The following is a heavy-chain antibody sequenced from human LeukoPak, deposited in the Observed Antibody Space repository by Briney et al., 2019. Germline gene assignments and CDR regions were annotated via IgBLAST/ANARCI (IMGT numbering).Heavy chain of an antibody. D-gene: IGHD3-9*01. CDR2: SYYSGST. V-gene: IGHV4-39*01. CDR3: ARRTLRYFDWLLYPLFDY. CDR1: GGSISSSSYY. Sequence: SETLSLTCTVSGGSISSSSYYWGWIRQPPGKGLEWIGSSYYSGSTYYNPSLKSLVTISVDTSKNQFSLKLSSVTAADTAVYYCARRTLRYFDWLLYPLFDYWGQGTLVTVSS. J-gene: IGHJ4*02.